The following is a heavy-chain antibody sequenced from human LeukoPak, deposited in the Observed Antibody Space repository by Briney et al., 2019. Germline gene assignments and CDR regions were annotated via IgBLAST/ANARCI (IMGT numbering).Heavy chain of an antibody. CDR1: GFTFSSYA. CDR2: ISYDGSNK. Sequence: PGGSLRLSCAASGFTFSSYAIHWVRQAPGKGLEWVAVISYDGSNKYYADSVKGRSTISRDTTKNTLYLQMNSLRAEDTAVYYCARGIQCSSTSCYAGSTFDYWGQGTLVTVSS. CDR3: ARGIQCSSTSCYAGSTFDY. J-gene: IGHJ4*02. D-gene: IGHD2-2*01. V-gene: IGHV3-30-3*01.